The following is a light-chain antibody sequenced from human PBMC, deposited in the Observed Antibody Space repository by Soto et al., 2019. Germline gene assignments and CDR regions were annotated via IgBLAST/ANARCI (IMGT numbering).Light chain of an antibody. Sequence: QSVLTQPHSLSGAPGQRVTISCTGSSSDLGTHYDVHWYQQLPGTAPKLLIYGNNNRPSGVPDRFSGSKSGTSPSLDITAVEGEDDADYSCQSYDVSQSGWVLCGGTKLTVL. CDR2: GNN. CDR3: QSYDVSQSGWV. J-gene: IGLJ3*02. V-gene: IGLV1-40*01. CDR1: SSDLGTHYD.